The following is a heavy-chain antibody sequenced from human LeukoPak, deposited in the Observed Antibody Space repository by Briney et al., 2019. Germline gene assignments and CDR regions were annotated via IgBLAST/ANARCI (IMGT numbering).Heavy chain of an antibody. CDR3: AREDRRQGFDY. J-gene: IGHJ4*02. Sequence: ASVKVSCKASGYTFTSYYMHWVRQAPGQGLEWMGIINPSGGSTSYAQKFQGRVTMTRDTSTSTVYMELSSLRSEDTAVYYRAREDRRQGFDYWGQGTLVTVSS. CDR1: GYTFTSYY. CDR2: INPSGGST. V-gene: IGHV1-46*01.